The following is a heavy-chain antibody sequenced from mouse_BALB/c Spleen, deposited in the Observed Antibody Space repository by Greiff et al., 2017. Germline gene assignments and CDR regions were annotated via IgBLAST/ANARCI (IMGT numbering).Heavy chain of an antibody. CDR3: AITTATGDY. CDR1: GFNIKDSY. V-gene: IGHV14-3*02. Sequence: VHVKQSGAELVKPGASVKLSCTASGFNIKDSYMHWVKQRPEQGLEWIGRIDPANGNTKYDPKFQGKATITADTSSNTAYLQLSSLTSEDTAVYYCAITTATGDYWGQGTTLTVSS. J-gene: IGHJ2*01. D-gene: IGHD1-2*01. CDR2: IDPANGNT.